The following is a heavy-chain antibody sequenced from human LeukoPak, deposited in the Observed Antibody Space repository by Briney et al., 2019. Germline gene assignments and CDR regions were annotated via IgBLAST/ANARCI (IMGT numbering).Heavy chain of an antibody. V-gene: IGHV3-11*04. CDR2: ITSSGSNT. D-gene: IGHD3-10*01. J-gene: IGHJ4*02. CDR3: ARERTPKPYYGSGTFNRYFDF. Sequence: PGGSLRLSCAASGFIFSDYYMSWIRQAPGKGLEWVSYITSSGSNTFYADSVKGRFTISRDIAKNSLYLQMNSLRAEDTAVYYCARERTPKPYYGSGTFNRYFDFWGQGTLVTVSS. CDR1: GFIFSDYY.